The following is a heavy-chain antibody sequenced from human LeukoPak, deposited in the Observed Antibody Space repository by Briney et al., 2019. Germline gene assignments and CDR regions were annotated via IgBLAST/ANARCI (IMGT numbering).Heavy chain of an antibody. Sequence: GGSLRLSCAASGFTISNAWMSWVRQAPGKGLEWVGGIKSKTDGGKTDYAAPVKGRFTISRDDSKNTLYLQMNSLNTEDTAVYYCTTAFPGLLRYFDWLLTNPDYWGQGTLVTVSS. CDR1: GFTISNAW. V-gene: IGHV3-15*01. CDR2: IKSKTDGGKT. CDR3: TTAFPGLLRYFDWLLTNPDY. J-gene: IGHJ4*02. D-gene: IGHD3-9*01.